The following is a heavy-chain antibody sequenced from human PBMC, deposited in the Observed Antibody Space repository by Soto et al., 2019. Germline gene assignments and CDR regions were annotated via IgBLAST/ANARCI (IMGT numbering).Heavy chain of an antibody. CDR2: ISGSGGST. Sequence: PGGSLRLSCAASGFTFSSYAMSWVRQAPGKGLEWVSAISGSGGSTYYADSVKGRFTISRDNSKNTLYLQMNSLRAEDTAVYYCARLRSGYYYYGMDVWGQGTTVTVSS. V-gene: IGHV3-23*01. CDR1: GFTFSSYA. CDR3: ARLRSGYYYYGMDV. J-gene: IGHJ6*02. D-gene: IGHD3-10*01.